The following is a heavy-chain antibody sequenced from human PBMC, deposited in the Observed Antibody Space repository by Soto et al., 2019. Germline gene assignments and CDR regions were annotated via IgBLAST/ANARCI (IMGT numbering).Heavy chain of an antibody. Sequence: SETLSLTCTVSGGSIRVQSYYWTWLRQTPGKGLEWVGSSYYSGASYFNPALKGRVTISVDTSTNQFSLRLTSVTAADTAVYYCTRRYNWNDYYFDPWGQGTLVTVSS. CDR2: SYYSGAS. CDR1: GGSIRVQSYY. V-gene: IGHV4-39*01. J-gene: IGHJ5*02. CDR3: TRRYNWNDYYFDP. D-gene: IGHD1-20*01.